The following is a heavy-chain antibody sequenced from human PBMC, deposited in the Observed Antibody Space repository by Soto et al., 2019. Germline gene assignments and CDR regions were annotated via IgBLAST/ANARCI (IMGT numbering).Heavy chain of an antibody. Sequence: GGSLRLSCAASGFTFSSYAMSWVRQAPGKGLEWVSAISGSGGSTYYADSVKGRFTISRDNSKNTLYLQMNSLRAEDTAVYYCAPEWGPCSSTSCYQPIDYWGQGTLVTVSS. CDR3: APEWGPCSSTSCYQPIDY. J-gene: IGHJ4*02. CDR1: GFTFSSYA. V-gene: IGHV3-23*01. CDR2: ISGSGGST. D-gene: IGHD2-2*01.